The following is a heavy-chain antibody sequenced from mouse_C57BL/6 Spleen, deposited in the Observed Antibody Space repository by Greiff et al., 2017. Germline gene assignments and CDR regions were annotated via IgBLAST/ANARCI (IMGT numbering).Heavy chain of an antibody. Sequence: DVQLVESGGGLVQPKGSLKLSCAASGFTFNTYAMPWVRPAPGKGLEWVARIRSKSSNYATYYADSVQDRFTISRDDSQSMLYLQMNNLKTEDTAMYYCVRERGYDYLDYWGQGTTLTVSS. CDR3: VRERGYDYLDY. CDR2: IRSKSSNYAT. V-gene: IGHV10-3*01. CDR1: GFTFNTYA. D-gene: IGHD2-3*01. J-gene: IGHJ2*01.